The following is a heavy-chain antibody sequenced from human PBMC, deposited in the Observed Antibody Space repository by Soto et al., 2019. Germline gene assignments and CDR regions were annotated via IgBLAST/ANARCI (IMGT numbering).Heavy chain of an antibody. Sequence: PGGSLRLSCAVSGFTFSSYGMHWVRQPPGKGLEWVAVIWHDGSNTYYADSVNDRFTISRDNSRDRLFLHMSSLRVEDTGVYYCARGPHRIAAVGTRYPFDHWGRGALVTVSS. CDR3: ARGPHRIAAVGTRYPFDH. CDR2: IWHDGSNT. J-gene: IGHJ4*02. D-gene: IGHD6-13*01. V-gene: IGHV3-33*01. CDR1: GFTFSSYG.